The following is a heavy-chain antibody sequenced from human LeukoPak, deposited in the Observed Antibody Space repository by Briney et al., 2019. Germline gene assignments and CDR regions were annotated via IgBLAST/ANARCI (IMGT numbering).Heavy chain of an antibody. CDR3: ARSLKYNLVGFDY. CDR1: GFTFSSYA. J-gene: IGHJ4*02. V-gene: IGHV3-23*01. D-gene: IGHD1-1*01. Sequence: PGGSLRLSCVASGFTFSSYAMNWVRQAPGKGLEWVSFIGTGGGTNYADSVKGRFTISRDNSKNTVYLQMSSLRAEDTALYYCARSLKYNLVGFDYWGQGTPVTVSS. CDR2: IGTGGGT.